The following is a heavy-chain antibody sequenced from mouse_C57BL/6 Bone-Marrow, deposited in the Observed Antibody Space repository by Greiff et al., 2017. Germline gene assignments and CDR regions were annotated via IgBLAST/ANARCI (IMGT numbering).Heavy chain of an antibody. Sequence: QVQLQQPGAELVKPGASVKLSCKASGYTFTSYWMHWVKQRPGQGLEWIGMIHPNSGSTNYNEKFKSKATLTVDKSYSTAYMQLSSLTSEDSASYYWARDGPYYYGSSPYYFDYWGQGTTLTVSS. CDR3: ARDGPYYYGSSPYYFDY. V-gene: IGHV1-64*01. CDR2: IHPNSGST. D-gene: IGHD1-1*01. J-gene: IGHJ2*01. CDR1: GYTFTSYW.